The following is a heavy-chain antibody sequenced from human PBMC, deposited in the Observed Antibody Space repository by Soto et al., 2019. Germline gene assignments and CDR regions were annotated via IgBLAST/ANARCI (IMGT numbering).Heavy chain of an antibody. D-gene: IGHD2-2*01. V-gene: IGHV3-30-3*01. CDR1: GFTFSSFA. CDR3: ATTTSSPYVAY. CDR2: VSYDGNNK. J-gene: IGHJ4*02. Sequence: QVRLVESGGGVVQPGRSLRLSCAASGFTFSSFALHWVRQAPGKGLDWVALVSYDGNNKFYADSVKGRFTISRDNSKKTLHLQMNGLRAEDTAVYYCATTTSSPYVAYWGQGTLVTVSS.